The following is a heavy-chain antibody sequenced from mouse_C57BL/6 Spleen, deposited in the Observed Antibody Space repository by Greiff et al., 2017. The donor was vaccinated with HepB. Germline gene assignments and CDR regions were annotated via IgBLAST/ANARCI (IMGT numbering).Heavy chain of an antibody. CDR1: GYTFTDYE. V-gene: IGHV1-15*01. Sequence: VKLQESGAELVRPGASVTLSCKASGYTFTDYEMHWVKQTPVHGLEWIGAIDPETGGTAYNQKFKGKAILTADKSSSTAYMELRSLTSEDSAVYYCTRTRPSPYWYFDVWGTGTTVTVSS. CDR2: IDPETGGT. J-gene: IGHJ1*03. CDR3: TRTRPSPYWYFDV.